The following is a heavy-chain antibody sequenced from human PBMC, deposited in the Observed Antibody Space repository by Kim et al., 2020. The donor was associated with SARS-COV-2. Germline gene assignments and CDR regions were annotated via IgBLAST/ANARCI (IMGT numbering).Heavy chain of an antibody. CDR3: TTVFGTYIRGFFDY. Sequence: AAPAKGRFTISRDDSKDTLFLQMTSMETADTAVYYCTTVFGTYIRGFFDYWGQGTLVTVSS. V-gene: IGHV3-15*01. J-gene: IGHJ4*02. D-gene: IGHD1-26*01.